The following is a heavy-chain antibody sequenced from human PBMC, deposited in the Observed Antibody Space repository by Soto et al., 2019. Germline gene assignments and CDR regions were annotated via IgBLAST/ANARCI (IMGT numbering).Heavy chain of an antibody. J-gene: IGHJ5*02. Sequence: QVQLVESGGGLVKPGGSLRLSCAASGFTFSDYYMSWIRQAPGKGLEWVSYISSSGSTIYYADSVKGRFTISRDNAKNSLYLQMNSLRAEDTAVYYCARDWDDYVWGSYYPTPLARFDPWGQGTLVTVSS. CDR1: GFTFSDYY. D-gene: IGHD3-16*01. CDR3: ARDWDDYVWGSYYPTPLARFDP. V-gene: IGHV3-11*01. CDR2: ISSSGSTI.